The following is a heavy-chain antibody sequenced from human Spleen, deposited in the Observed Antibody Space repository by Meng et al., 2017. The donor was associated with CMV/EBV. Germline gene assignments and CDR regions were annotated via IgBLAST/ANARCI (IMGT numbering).Heavy chain of an antibody. CDR2: INPKSGGT. CDR3: ARAGYPRSWYGEGFDY. V-gene: IGHV1-2*02. J-gene: IGHJ4*02. D-gene: IGHD6-13*01. CDR1: GYTLTDYY. Sequence: ASVKVSCKASGYTLTDYYIHWVRQAPGQGLEWMGWINPKSGGTHYTQKFQDRVTMTRDTSISTAYMELSRLRSDDTAVYYCARAGYPRSWYGEGFDYWGQGTLVTVSS.